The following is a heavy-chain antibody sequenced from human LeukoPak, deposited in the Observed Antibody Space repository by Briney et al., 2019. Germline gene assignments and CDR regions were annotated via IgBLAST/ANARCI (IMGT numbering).Heavy chain of an antibody. Sequence: PSETLSLTCSVSSLSISSGSYYWGWIRQPPGMGLEWIGIIYHNGNTNYNPSLKSRVTISADTSRNQFSLRMDSVTAADTAVYYCARLWDSTGLYFYYYMDVWGEGTTVTVSS. CDR2: IYHNGNT. CDR1: SLSISSGSYY. V-gene: IGHV4-39*01. J-gene: IGHJ6*03. CDR3: ARLWDSTGLYFYYYMDV. D-gene: IGHD2/OR15-2a*01.